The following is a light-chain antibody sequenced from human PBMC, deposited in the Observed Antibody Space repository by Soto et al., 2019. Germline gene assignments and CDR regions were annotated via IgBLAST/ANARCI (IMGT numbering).Light chain of an antibody. CDR3: QQYGSSPYT. V-gene: IGKV3-20*01. Sequence: EILLTQSPGTLSLSPGERATLSCRASQSVRNSYLAWYQQKPGQAPRLLIYGASGRATDIPDRFSGSGSVTDFTLTISRLEPEDFAVYYCQQYGSSPYTFGQGTKLEI. J-gene: IGKJ2*01. CDR1: QSVRNSY. CDR2: GAS.